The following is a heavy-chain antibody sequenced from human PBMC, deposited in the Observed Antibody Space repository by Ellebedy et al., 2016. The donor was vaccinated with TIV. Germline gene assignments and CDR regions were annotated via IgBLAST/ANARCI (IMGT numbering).Heavy chain of an antibody. J-gene: IGHJ4*02. Sequence: SQTLSLTCAISGDSVSNNGVTWNWIRQSPSRGLEWLGRAYYRSTWIYNYAVSVKGRITINPDTSNNQLSLTLDSVTAADTAVYYCARHFRYTYGHLIDWGPGILVTVAS. V-gene: IGHV6-1*01. CDR1: GDSVSNNGVT. CDR2: AYYRSTWIY. CDR3: ARHFRYTYGHLID. D-gene: IGHD5-18*01.